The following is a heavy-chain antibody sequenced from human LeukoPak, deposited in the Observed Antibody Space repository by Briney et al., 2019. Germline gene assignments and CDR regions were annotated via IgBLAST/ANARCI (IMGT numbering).Heavy chain of an antibody. CDR1: GGSISSYY. Sequence: SETLSLTCTVSGGSISSYYWSWIRQPPGKGLEWIGYIYYSGSTNYNPSLKSRVTISVDTYKNQFSLKLSSVTAADTAVYYCARDGSSSWLFDYWGQGTLVTVSS. CDR2: IYYSGST. CDR3: ARDGSSSWLFDY. V-gene: IGHV4-59*12. D-gene: IGHD6-13*01. J-gene: IGHJ4*02.